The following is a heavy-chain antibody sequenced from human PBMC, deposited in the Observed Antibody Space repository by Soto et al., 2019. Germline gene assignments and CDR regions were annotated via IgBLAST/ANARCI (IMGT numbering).Heavy chain of an antibody. CDR3: ARGEVGPNGGYFQH. CDR2: ISVYSGNT. CDR1: GYTFTIYG. J-gene: IGHJ1*01. V-gene: IGHV1-18*04. D-gene: IGHD1-26*01. Sequence: ASVKVSCKASGYTFTIYGISCVVQAPGQWLEGMGCISVYSGNTNYAQKLQGRVTMTTDTSTSIAYMELRSLRSDDTAVYYCARGEVGPNGGYFQHWGQGTLVTVSS.